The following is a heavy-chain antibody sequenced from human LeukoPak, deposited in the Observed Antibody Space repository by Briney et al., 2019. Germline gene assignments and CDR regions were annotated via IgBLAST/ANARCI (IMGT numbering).Heavy chain of an antibody. V-gene: IGHV1-2*02. CDR3: ARRGIAASGEDY. CDR2: INPNGGGT. Sequence: ASVKVSCKASGYTFTGYYMHWVRQAPGQGLEWMGWINPNGGGTNYAQKFQGRVTMTRDTSISTAYMELGRLRSDDTAVYYCARRGIAASGEDYWGQGTLVTVSS. J-gene: IGHJ4*02. CDR1: GYTFTGYY. D-gene: IGHD6-13*01.